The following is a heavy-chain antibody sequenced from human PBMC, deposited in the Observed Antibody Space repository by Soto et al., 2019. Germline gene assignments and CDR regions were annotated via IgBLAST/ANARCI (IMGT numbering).Heavy chain of an antibody. CDR2: ISVSGGTT. J-gene: IGHJ3*02. D-gene: IGHD3-16*01. V-gene: IGHV3-23*01. Sequence: GGSLRLSCAASGFTFNNYALTWVRQAPGKGLELVSTISVSGGTTHYSDSVKGRFTISRDNSKKTVYLQMHGLRADDTAVYYCAKGLLLYDYVWASYGYEAFDMWGQGTMVTVSS. CDR3: AKGLLLYDYVWASYGYEAFDM. CDR1: GFTFNNYA.